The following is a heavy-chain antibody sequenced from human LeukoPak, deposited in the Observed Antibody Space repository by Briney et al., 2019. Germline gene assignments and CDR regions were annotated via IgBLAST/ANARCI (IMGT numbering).Heavy chain of an antibody. V-gene: IGHV3-23*01. CDR3: AKDRRSNGD. J-gene: IGHJ4*02. Sequence: GGSLRLSCAASGFTFSNYAMNWVRQAPGKGPEWVSAISGSGGSTYYADSVKGRFIISRDNSKNTLYLEVNSLGAEDTAVYHCAKDRRSNGDWGQGTLVTVSS. D-gene: IGHD4-17*01. CDR2: ISGSGGST. CDR1: GFTFSNYA.